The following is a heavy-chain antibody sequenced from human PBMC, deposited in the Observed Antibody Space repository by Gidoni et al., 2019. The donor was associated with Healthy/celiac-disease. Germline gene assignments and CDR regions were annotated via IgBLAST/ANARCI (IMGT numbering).Heavy chain of an antibody. D-gene: IGHD2-21*01. V-gene: IGHV4-39*01. CDR3: ARQRLGAFDI. CDR1: ADSISSSSYC. Sequence: QLQLQESGPGLVKPSETLSLTCPVPADSISSSSYCWGWIRQPPGKGLEWIGSIYYSGSTYYNPSLKSRVTISVDTSKNQFSLKLSSVTAADTAVYYCARQRLGAFDIWGQGTMVTVSS. J-gene: IGHJ3*02. CDR2: IYYSGST.